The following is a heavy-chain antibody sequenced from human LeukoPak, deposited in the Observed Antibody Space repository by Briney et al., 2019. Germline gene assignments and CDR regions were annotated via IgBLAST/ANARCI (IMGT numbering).Heavy chain of an antibody. CDR1: GGSISSSAYY. CDR3: ARQGGSPDWFDP. J-gene: IGHJ5*02. D-gene: IGHD1-26*01. CDR2: LYYSGST. V-gene: IGHV4-39*01. Sequence: PSETLSLTCTVSGGSISSSAYYWGWIRQPPGKGLEWIGSLYYSGSTYYNPSLKSRATISVDTSKKQFSLKLTSVTAADTAVYYCARQGGSPDWFDPWGQGTLVTVSS.